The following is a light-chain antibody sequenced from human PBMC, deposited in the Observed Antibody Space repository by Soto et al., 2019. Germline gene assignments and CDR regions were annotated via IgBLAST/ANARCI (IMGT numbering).Light chain of an antibody. J-gene: IGLJ3*02. CDR3: TSYVGSNIWV. CDR2: EVS. V-gene: IGLV2-8*01. Sequence: QSALTQPPSASGSPGQSVTISCTGTSSDVGAYKYVSWYQQYPGKAPKLMIYEVSKRPSGVPDRFSGSKSGNTASLTVSGLEAEDADDYYCTSYVGSNIWVFGGGTKLTVL. CDR1: SSDVGAYKY.